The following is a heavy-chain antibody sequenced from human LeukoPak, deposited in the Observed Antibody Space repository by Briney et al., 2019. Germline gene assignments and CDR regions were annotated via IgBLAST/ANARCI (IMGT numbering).Heavy chain of an antibody. J-gene: IGHJ4*02. CDR1: GFTFSSYS. CDR3: ARDVSRDVSCYTD. Sequence: GGSLRLSCAASGFTFSSYSMNWVRQAPGKGLEWVSPISSSGSYIYFADSMKGRFTISRDNAGNSVYLQMNSLRVDDTAVYFCARDVSRDVSCYTDWGQGTLVTVSS. V-gene: IGHV3-21*01. D-gene: IGHD2-2*02. CDR2: ISSSGSYI.